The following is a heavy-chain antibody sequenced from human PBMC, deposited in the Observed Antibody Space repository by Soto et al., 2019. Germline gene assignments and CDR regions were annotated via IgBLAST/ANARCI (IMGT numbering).Heavy chain of an antibody. J-gene: IGHJ4*02. Sequence: SVKGSCKASGYTFTSSGISWVRQAPGQGLEWMGWISAYNGNTNYAQKLQGRVTMTTDTSTSTAYMELRSLRSDDTAVYYCARTATGYGAYDECDYWGQGTLVTVSS. V-gene: IGHV1-18*01. CDR1: GYTFTSSG. D-gene: IGHD4-17*01. CDR2: ISAYNGNT. CDR3: ARTATGYGAYDECDY.